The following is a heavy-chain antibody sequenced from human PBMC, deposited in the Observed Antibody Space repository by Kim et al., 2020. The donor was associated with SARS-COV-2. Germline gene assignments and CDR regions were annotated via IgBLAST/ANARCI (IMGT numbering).Heavy chain of an antibody. CDR2: ISYDGSNK. CDR1: GFTFSGYG. D-gene: IGHD3-10*01. J-gene: IGHJ1*01. CDR3: ARDYTFNYYGSGSPGRYFQH. Sequence: GGSLRLSCAASGFTFSGYGMHWVRQAPGKGLEWVAVISYDGSNKYYADSVKGRFTISRDNSKNTLYLQMNSLRAEDTAVYYCARDYTFNYYGSGSPGRYFQHWGQGTLVTVSS. V-gene: IGHV3-33*05.